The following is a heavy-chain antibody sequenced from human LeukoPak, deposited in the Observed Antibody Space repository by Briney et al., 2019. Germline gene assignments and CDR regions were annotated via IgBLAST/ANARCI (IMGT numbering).Heavy chain of an antibody. D-gene: IGHD2/OR15-2a*01. CDR3: ARDRSMSGWYIDL. Sequence: GGSLGFSVEAPELTFGSYGMTWFGKVPGKGLSWVAVIWYDGSNKYYPDSVQGRFTISRDNSKNTLYLQVNSLRAEDTAVYYCARDRSMSGWYIDLWGRGTLVTVSS. CDR2: IWYDGSNK. CDR1: ELTFGSYG. J-gene: IGHJ2*01. V-gene: IGHV3-33*01.